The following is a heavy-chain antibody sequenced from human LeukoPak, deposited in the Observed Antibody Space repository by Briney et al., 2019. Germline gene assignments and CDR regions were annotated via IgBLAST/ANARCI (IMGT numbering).Heavy chain of an antibody. D-gene: IGHD4-17*01. Sequence: PGGSLRLSCAASGFTFSSYWMIWVRQAPGKGLEWVANIKQDGSEKYYVDSVKGRFTISRDNAKNALYLQMNSLRAEDTAVYYCAREADGDYLPDYFDYWGQGTLVIVSS. CDR1: GFTFSSYW. CDR2: IKQDGSEK. V-gene: IGHV3-7*03. J-gene: IGHJ4*02. CDR3: AREADGDYLPDYFDY.